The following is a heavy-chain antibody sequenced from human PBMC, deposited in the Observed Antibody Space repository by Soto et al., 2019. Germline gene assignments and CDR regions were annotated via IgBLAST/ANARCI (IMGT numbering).Heavy chain of an antibody. D-gene: IGHD6-13*01. CDR2: ISYDGSNK. V-gene: IGHV3-30-3*01. CDR1: GFTFSSYA. J-gene: IGHJ4*02. Sequence: GGSLRLSCAASGFTFSSYAMHWVRQAPGKGLEWVAVISYDGSNKYYADSVKGRFTISRDNSKNTLYLQMNSLRAEDTAVYYCARDLAPWAAACSLDYWGQGTLVTVSS. CDR3: ARDLAPWAAACSLDY.